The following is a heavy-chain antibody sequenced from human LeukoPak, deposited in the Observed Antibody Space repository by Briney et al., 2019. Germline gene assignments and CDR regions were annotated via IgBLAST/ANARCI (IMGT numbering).Heavy chain of an antibody. Sequence: GASVKVSRKASGYTFTGYYMHWVRQAPGQGLEWMGWINPNSGGTNYAQKFQGRVTMTRDTSISTAYMELSRLRSDDTAVYYCARDMGSGSSSGWYRDAFDIWGQGTMVTVSS. CDR3: ARDMGSGSSSGWYRDAFDI. CDR2: INPNSGGT. CDR1: GYTFTGYY. D-gene: IGHD6-19*01. J-gene: IGHJ3*02. V-gene: IGHV1-2*02.